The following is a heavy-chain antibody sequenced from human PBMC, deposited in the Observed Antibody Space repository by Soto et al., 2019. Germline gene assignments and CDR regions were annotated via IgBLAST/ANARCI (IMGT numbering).Heavy chain of an antibody. D-gene: IGHD5-18*01. Sequence: QVQLVQSGAEVKKPGASVKVSCKASGYTFTSYYMHWVRQAPGQGLEWMGIINPSGGSTSYAQKFQGRVTMTRDTSTSTVYMELSSLRSEDTAVYYCARDLGGYSYGYDEYFQHWGQGTLVTVSS. CDR1: GYTFTSYY. J-gene: IGHJ1*01. V-gene: IGHV1-46*01. CDR2: INPSGGST. CDR3: ARDLGGYSYGYDEYFQH.